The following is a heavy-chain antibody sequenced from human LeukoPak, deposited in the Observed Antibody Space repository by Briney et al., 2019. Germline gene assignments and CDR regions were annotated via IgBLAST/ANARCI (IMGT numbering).Heavy chain of an antibody. D-gene: IGHD3-10*01. CDR1: GGSISSYY. Sequence: PSETLSLTCTVSGGSISSYYWSWIRQPPGKGLEWIGYIYYSGSTNYNPSLTSRVTISVDTSKNQCSLKLSSVTAADTAVYYCASTGIKRGYYYYMDVWGKGTTVTVSS. CDR3: ASTGIKRGYYYYMDV. J-gene: IGHJ6*03. CDR2: IYYSGST. V-gene: IGHV4-59*08.